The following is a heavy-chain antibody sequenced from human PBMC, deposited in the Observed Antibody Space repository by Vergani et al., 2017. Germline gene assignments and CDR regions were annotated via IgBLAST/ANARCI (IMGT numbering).Heavy chain of an antibody. V-gene: IGHV3-21*01. J-gene: IGHJ6*03. CDR3: ARSGYCAHGVCYMTYYYYMDV. D-gene: IGHD2-8*01. CDR1: GFTFSSYS. CDR2: ISSSSSYI. Sequence: EVQLVGSGGGLFKPGGSLRLSCAASGFTFSSYSMNWVRQAPGKGLEWVSSISSSSSYIYYADSVKGRFTISRDNAKNSLYLQMNNLRAPDTAVYYCARSGYCAHGVCYMTYYYYMDVWGKGTAVTVSS.